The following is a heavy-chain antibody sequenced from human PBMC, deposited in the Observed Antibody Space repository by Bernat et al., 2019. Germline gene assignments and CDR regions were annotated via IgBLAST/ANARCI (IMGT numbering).Heavy chain of an antibody. CDR3: AKSFRAFDSSTNYLAFNH. CDR1: GFTFSDYA. D-gene: IGHD5-24*01. V-gene: IGHV3-23*04. J-gene: IGHJ4*02. Sequence: EVQLVESGGGLVQPGGSLRLSCTASGFTFSDYAMSWVRLAPGKGLDWVSSITRGGITNYADSVKGRFTISRDNSKNTLYLQMNSLRAEDTAVFYCAKSFRAFDSSTNYLAFNHWGQGTLVTVSS. CDR2: ITRGGIT.